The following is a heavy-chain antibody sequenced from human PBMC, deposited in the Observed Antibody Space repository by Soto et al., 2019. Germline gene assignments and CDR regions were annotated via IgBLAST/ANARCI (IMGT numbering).Heavy chain of an antibody. V-gene: IGHV4-34*01. Sequence: ETLRVTCAIYAGTFSGCYWSVFRHPLEKGLEWIGEINDSGTTNYNPSLKSRVTISADTSKTHFSLRLTSVTVEDKAAYYCESKTSQNVYSPSGMDVWGQGSTGT. CDR3: ESKTSQNVYSPSGMDV. CDR1: AGTFSGCY. J-gene: IGHJ6*02. D-gene: IGHD2-15*01. CDR2: INDSGTT.